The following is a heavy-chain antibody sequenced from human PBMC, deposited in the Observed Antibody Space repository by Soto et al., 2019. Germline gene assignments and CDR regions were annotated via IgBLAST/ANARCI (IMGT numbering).Heavy chain of an antibody. CDR3: ARGASP. CDR2: MSPTSGNT. J-gene: IGHJ5*02. CDR1: GYTFTSFD. Sequence: QVQLVQSGAEVKRPGASVKVSCKASGYTFTSFDINWVRQAAGQGFEWLGWMSPTSGNTGYAQKFQGRITLTRGTAISTAYMALTCLTTDYSAVYYCARGASPWGQGTLVTVSS. V-gene: IGHV1-8*01.